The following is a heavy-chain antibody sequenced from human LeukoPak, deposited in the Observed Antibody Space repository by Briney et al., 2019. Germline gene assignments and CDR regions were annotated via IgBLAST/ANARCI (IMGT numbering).Heavy chain of an antibody. J-gene: IGHJ6*04. V-gene: IGHV3-30*18. D-gene: IGHD5-18*01. CDR2: ISYDGSNK. CDR1: GFTFSSYG. Sequence: SGRSLRLSCAASGFTFSSYGMHWVRQAPGKGLEWVAVISYDGSNKYYADSVKCRFTISRDNSKNTLYLQMNSLRAEDTAVYYCAKDTAHRYYGMDVWGKGTTVTVSS. CDR3: AKDTAHRYYGMDV.